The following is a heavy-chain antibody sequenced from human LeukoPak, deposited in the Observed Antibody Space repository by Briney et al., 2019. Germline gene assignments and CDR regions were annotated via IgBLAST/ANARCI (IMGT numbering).Heavy chain of an antibody. J-gene: IGHJ4*02. CDR3: AKGGATVIDY. V-gene: IGHV3-74*01. CDR2: ISSDGSST. Sequence: GGSLRLSCAASGFTFSNYWMHWVRQAPGKGLVWVSRISSDGSSTTSADSVKGRFTISRDNAKNTLYLQMNSLRAEDTAVYYCAKGGATVIDYWGQGTLVTVSS. D-gene: IGHD4-17*01. CDR1: GFTFSNYW.